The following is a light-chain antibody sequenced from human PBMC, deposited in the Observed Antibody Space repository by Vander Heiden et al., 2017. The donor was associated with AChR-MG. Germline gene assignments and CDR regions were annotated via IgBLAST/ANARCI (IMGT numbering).Light chain of an antibody. J-gene: IGLJ1*01. V-gene: IGLV2-14*03. CDR1: TGDFDGYNS. CDR2: DVS. Sequence: QPALTQPASVSGSPGQSVTISCTGSTGDFDGYNSVSWYQHYPGQAPKVIVYDVSIRPSGVSDRFSGSKSGNTASLTISGLLAADEGDYYCASYTNTNDFYVFGSGTRVSVL. CDR3: ASYTNTNDFYV.